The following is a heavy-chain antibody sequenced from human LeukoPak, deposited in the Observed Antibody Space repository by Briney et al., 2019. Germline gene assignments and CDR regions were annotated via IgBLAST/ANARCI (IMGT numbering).Heavy chain of an antibody. J-gene: IGHJ5*02. Sequence: SETLSLTCTVSGGSISSGPYYWSWIRQHPGKGLEWIGYIYYSGSTYYNPSLKSRVTISVDTSKNQFSLKLSSVTAADTAVYYCARDLQGGYFDPWGQGTLVTVSS. CDR2: IYYSGST. CDR3: ARDLQGGYFDP. CDR1: GGSISSGPYY. V-gene: IGHV4-31*03. D-gene: IGHD5-18*01.